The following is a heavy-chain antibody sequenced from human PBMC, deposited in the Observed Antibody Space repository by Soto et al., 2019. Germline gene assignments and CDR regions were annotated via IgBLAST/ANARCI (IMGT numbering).Heavy chain of an antibody. CDR3: ARDADTSGYFHYSDY. Sequence: QVQLVESGGGVVQPGRSLRLSCAASGFTFSGHGMHWVRQAPGKGLEWVGVIWYDGNNKCYADSVKGRFTISRDNSKNTLYPQMNSLRAEDTAVYYCARDADTSGYFHYSDYWGQGTLVTVSS. V-gene: IGHV3-33*01. CDR1: GFTFSGHG. J-gene: IGHJ4*02. D-gene: IGHD3-22*01. CDR2: IWYDGNNK.